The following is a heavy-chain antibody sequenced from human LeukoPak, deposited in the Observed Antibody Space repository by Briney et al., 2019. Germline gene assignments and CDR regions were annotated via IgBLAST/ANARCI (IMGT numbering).Heavy chain of an antibody. CDR2: IIPIFGTA. CDR3: ARDLYNSSLRVNWFDP. J-gene: IGHJ5*02. Sequence: SVKVSCKASGGTFSSYAISGVRQAPGQGLEWMGGIIPIFGTANHAQKFQGRVTITADKSTSTAYMELSSLRSEDTAVYYCARDLYNSSLRVNWFDPWGQGTLVTVSS. CDR1: GGTFSSYA. V-gene: IGHV1-69*06. D-gene: IGHD6-6*01.